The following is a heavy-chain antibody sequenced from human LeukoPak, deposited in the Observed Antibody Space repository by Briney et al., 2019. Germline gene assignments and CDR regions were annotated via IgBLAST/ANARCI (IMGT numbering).Heavy chain of an antibody. Sequence: GGSLRLSCAASGFTFSSFAMSWVRQAPGKGLEWVSTISGGGANTDYADSVKGRFTISRDSSKNTLYLQMNSLRAEDTAFYYCAKGLAAAGIFDYWGQGTLVTVSS. D-gene: IGHD6-13*01. J-gene: IGHJ4*02. CDR2: ISGGGANT. CDR3: AKGLAAAGIFDY. V-gene: IGHV3-23*01. CDR1: GFTFSSFA.